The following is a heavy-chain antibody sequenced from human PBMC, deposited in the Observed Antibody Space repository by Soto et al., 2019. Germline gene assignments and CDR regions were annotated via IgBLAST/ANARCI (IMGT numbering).Heavy chain of an antibody. D-gene: IGHD4-17*01. CDR1: GGSVTTGSYY. V-gene: IGHV4-61*01. Sequence: SETLSLTCTVSGGSVTTGSYYWSWIRQPPGKGLEWIGYIYYSGSTNYNPSLKSRVTISVDTSKNQFSLKLRSVTAADTAVYYCANYPTTVTSDYWGQGTLVTVSS. CDR3: ANYPTTVTSDY. CDR2: IYYSGST. J-gene: IGHJ4*02.